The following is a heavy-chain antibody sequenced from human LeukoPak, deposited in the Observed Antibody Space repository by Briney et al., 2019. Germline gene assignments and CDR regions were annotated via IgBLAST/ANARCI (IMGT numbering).Heavy chain of an antibody. Sequence: SVKVSCKVSGYTLTELSMHWVRQAPGQGLEWMGGIIPIFGTANYAQKFQGRVTITADESTSTAYMELSSLRSEDTAVYYCARETSDSWGQGTLVTVSS. D-gene: IGHD1-1*01. V-gene: IGHV1-69*13. J-gene: IGHJ5*01. CDR2: IIPIFGTA. CDR3: ARETSDS. CDR1: GYTLTELS.